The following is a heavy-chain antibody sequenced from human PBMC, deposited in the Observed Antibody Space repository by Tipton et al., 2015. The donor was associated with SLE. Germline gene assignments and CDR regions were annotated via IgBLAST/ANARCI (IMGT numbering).Heavy chain of an antibody. V-gene: IGHV3-43*01. J-gene: IGHJ6*02. CDR2: ISWDGGST. CDR3: TKDRRASGGWYGRDYYYYGMDV. Sequence: SLRLSCAASGFTFDDYTMHWVRQAPGKGLEWASLISWDGGSTDYAESVKGRFTISRDNSKNSLYLQMNSLRTEDTALYYCTKDRRASGGWYGRDYYYYGMDVWGQGTTVTVSS. CDR1: GFTFDDYT. D-gene: IGHD6-19*01.